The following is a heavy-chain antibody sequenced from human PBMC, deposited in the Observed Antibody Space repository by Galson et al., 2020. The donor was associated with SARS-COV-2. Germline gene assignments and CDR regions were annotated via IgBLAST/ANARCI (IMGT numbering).Heavy chain of an antibody. CDR3: ARHCNTSSCYFLSDNWFDP. V-gene: IGHV5-10-1*01. CDR2: IDPRDSYT. D-gene: IGHD2-2*01. Sequence: GESLKISCKASGYSFSTYWISWVRQMPGKGLEWLGRIDPRDSYTNYSPSFQGHVTISADKSISTAYLQWNSLKASDTAMYYCARHCNTSSCYFLSDNWFDPWGQGTLVTVSS. CDR1: GYSFSTYW. J-gene: IGHJ5*02.